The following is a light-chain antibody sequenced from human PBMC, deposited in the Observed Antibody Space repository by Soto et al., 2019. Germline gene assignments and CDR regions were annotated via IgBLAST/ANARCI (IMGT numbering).Light chain of an antibody. CDR2: GAS. CDR1: QSVGSN. J-gene: IGKJ1*01. CDR3: QQYGSSGT. Sequence: ETVMTQSPDILSVSPGEGATLSCRASQSVGSNLAWYQQKPGQAPRLLIYGASNRATGIPDRFSGSGSGTDFTLTISRLEPEDFAVYYCQQYGSSGTFGQGTKVDIK. V-gene: IGKV3-20*01.